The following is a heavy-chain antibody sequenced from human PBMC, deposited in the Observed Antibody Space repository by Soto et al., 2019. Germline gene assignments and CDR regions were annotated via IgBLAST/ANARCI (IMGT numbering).Heavy chain of an antibody. J-gene: IGHJ6*02. D-gene: IGHD6-6*01. CDR3: AKGRHSIASQDPNHYYYGMDV. V-gene: IGHV3-72*01. CDR2: TRNKANSYTT. CDR1: GFTFSVHY. Sequence: EVQLVESGGGLVQPGGSLRLSCAASGFTFSVHYMDWVRQAPGKGLEWVGRTRNKANSYTTDYAASVKGRFTISRDNSKNAVYMEMNSLRAEDTSVYYCAKGRHSIASQDPNHYYYGMDVWGQGTTVTVSS.